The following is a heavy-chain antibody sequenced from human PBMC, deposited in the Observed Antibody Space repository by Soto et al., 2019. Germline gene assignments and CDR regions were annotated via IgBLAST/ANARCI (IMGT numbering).Heavy chain of an antibody. D-gene: IGHD3-16*02. J-gene: IGHJ5*02. V-gene: IGHV3-11*01. CDR1: GFTLSDYY. CDR3: ARDYRPPWFDP. Sequence: GGSLRLSCAASGFTLSDYYMSWIRQAPGKGLEWVSYISSSGSTIYYADSVKGQFTISRDNAKNSLYLQMNSLRAEDTAVYYCARDYRPPWFDPWGQGTLVTVSS. CDR2: ISSSGSTI.